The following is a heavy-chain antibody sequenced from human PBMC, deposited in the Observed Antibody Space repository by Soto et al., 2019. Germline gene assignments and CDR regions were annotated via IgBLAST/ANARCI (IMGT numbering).Heavy chain of an antibody. CDR2: ISGSGGST. Sequence: EVQLLESGGGLVRPGGSLRLSCAASGFTFSSYAMSWVRQAPGKGLEWVSAISGSGGSTYYADSVKGRFTISRDNSKNTLYLQMNSLRAEDTAVYYCAKIPSSVWGSYYFDYWGQGTLVTVSS. CDR1: GFTFSSYA. V-gene: IGHV3-23*01. CDR3: AKIPSSVWGSYYFDY. D-gene: IGHD3-16*01. J-gene: IGHJ4*02.